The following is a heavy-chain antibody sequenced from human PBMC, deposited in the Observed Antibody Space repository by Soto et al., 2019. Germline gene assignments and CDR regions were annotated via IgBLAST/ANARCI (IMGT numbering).Heavy chain of an antibody. CDR3: ARSVTP. D-gene: IGHD3-10*01. CDR2: IYHSGST. V-gene: IGHV4-30-2*01. CDR1: GGSISSGGYS. J-gene: IGHJ5*02. Sequence: SETLSLTCAVSGGSISSGGYSWSWIRQPPGKGLEWIGYIYHSGSTYYNPSLKSRVTISVDRSKNQFSLKLTSVTAADTAVYYCARSVTPWGQGTLVTVSS.